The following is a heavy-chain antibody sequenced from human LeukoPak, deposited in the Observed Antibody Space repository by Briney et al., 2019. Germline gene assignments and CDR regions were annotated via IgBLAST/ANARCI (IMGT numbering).Heavy chain of an antibody. V-gene: IGHV4-59*01. D-gene: IGHD3-10*01. J-gene: IGHJ4*02. CDR3: TRVQYSGTSDY. CDR2: ISYSGGT. Sequence: SETLSLTCTVSGASISNYYWSWIRQPPGKGLEWIGYISYSGGTKYNPSLKSRITMSIDMSKNQFSLQLRSVTAADTAVYYCTRVQYSGTSDYWGQGGLVTVSS. CDR1: GASISNYY.